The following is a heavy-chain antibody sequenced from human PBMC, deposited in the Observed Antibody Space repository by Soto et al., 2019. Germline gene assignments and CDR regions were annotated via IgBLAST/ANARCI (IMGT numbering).Heavy chain of an antibody. CDR1: GGTFSSYA. D-gene: IGHD3-22*01. V-gene: IGHV1-69*12. CDR3: ARAAYYDSSANPVLGYYGMDV. J-gene: IGHJ6*02. CDR2: IIPIFGTA. Sequence: QVQLVQSGAEVKKPGSSVKVSCNASGGTFSSYAISWVRQAPGQGLEWMGGIIPIFGTANYAQKFQGRVTITADESTSTAYMELSSLRSEDTAVYYCARAAYYDSSANPVLGYYGMDVWGQGTTVTVSS.